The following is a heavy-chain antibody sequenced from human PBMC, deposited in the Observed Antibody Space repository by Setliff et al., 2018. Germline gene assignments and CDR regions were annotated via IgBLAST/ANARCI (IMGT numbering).Heavy chain of an antibody. J-gene: IGHJ5*02. V-gene: IGHV4-59*01. CDR2: IYYNGNT. CDR3: ARDTSSDWAAWFDP. CDR1: GGSISSYY. D-gene: IGHD3-22*01. Sequence: SETLSLTCTVSGGSISSYYWSWIRQPPGKGLEWIGYIYYNGNTNYNPSLKSRVSISVDTSNNQFSLKLTSVTAADTAFYFCARDTSSDWAAWFDPWSQGILVTVSS.